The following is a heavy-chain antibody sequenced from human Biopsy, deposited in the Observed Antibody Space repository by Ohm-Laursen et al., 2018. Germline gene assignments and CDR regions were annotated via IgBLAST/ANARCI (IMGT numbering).Heavy chain of an antibody. V-gene: IGHV4-4*08. CDR3: ARHDRSGYWGLDY. J-gene: IGHJ4*02. CDR2: IYSSGRT. Sequence: TLSLTYSVSGGSLNNHYWSWIRQSPGKGLEWPAYIYSSGRTNYNPSLKSRIIVSVDTSKNQLSLKVTSVTATDTAMYYCARHDRSGYWGLDYWGQGALVTVSA. CDR1: GGSLNNHY. D-gene: IGHD3-22*01.